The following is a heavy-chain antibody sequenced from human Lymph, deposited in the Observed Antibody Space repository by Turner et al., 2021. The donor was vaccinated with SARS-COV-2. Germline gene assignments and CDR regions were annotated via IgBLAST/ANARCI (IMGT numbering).Heavy chain of an antibody. CDR2: INRIRGIA. Sequence: QVPLVQSGAEVKKPGSSVKVSCKASGGTFSSYAISWVRQAPGQGLEWMGRINRIRGIANYAKKFQGRVTITADKSTSTAYMELSSLRSEDTAVDDCARGRRDSYSGSYYSWFDPWGQGTLVTVSS. CDR1: GGTFSSYA. J-gene: IGHJ5*02. D-gene: IGHD1-26*01. CDR3: ARGRRDSYSGSYYSWFDP. V-gene: IGHV1-69*04.